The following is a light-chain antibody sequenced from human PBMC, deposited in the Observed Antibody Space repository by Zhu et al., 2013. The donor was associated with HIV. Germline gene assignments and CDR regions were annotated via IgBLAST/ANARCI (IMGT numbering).Light chain of an antibody. CDR1: QSVASN. CDR2: GAS. V-gene: IGKV3-20*01. J-gene: IGKJ1*01. Sequence: EIVLTQSPVTLSVSPGERVILSCRASQSVASNLAWYQQRPGQAPRLLIYGASTRATGIPDRFSGSGSGTDFTLTISRLEPEDFAVYYCQQYGSSPRTFGQGTKVEI. CDR3: QQYGSSPRT.